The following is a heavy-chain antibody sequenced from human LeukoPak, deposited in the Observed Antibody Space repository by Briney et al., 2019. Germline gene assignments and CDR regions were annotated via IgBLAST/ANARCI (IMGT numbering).Heavy chain of an antibody. D-gene: IGHD3-10*01. CDR2: INTDGTIT. J-gene: IGHJ4*02. CDR1: GYTFSRYW. Sequence: GGSLRLSCAASGYTFSRYWIHWVRHAPGKGLVWVSRINTDGTITTYADSVKGRFTISRDNAKNILYLQMNSLRAEDTAVYYCARDFGYFWGQGTLVTVSS. CDR3: ARDFGYF. V-gene: IGHV3-74*01.